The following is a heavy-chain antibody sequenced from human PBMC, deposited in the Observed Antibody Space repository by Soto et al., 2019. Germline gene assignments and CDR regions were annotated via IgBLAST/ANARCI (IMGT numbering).Heavy chain of an antibody. CDR3: ARAPPPEWELLPGAFDV. V-gene: IGHV1-18*04. CDR1: GYTFTNYG. D-gene: IGHD1-26*01. J-gene: IGHJ3*01. CDR2: ITVYSGTT. Sequence: GASVKVSCKASGYTFTNYGLSWVRQAPGQGLEWMGWITVYSGTTDHVQKFRGRVSMTTDTSTNTAYMELASLRSDDTAVYYCARAPPPEWELLPGAFDVWGLGTMVTVSS.